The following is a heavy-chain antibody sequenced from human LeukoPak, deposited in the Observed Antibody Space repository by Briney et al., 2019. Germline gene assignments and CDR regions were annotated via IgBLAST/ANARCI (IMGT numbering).Heavy chain of an antibody. CDR3: ARGFYGGYYYYYYMDV. J-gene: IGHJ6*03. V-gene: IGHV5-51*01. D-gene: IGHD4/OR15-4a*01. CDR2: IYPGDSDT. CDR1: GYSFTSYW. Sequence: GESLKISCKGSGYSFTSYWNGWVRQMPGKGLEWMGIIYPGDSDTRYSPSFQGQVTISADRSISTAYLQWSSLKASDTAMYYCARGFYGGYYYYYYMDVRGKGTTVTVSS.